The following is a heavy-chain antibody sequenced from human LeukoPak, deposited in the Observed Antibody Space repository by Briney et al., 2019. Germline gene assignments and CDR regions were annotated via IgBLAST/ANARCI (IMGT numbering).Heavy chain of an antibody. CDR3: ASSLPGATVPYY. CDR2: IYYSGST. CDR1: GGSISSYY. J-gene: IGHJ4*02. V-gene: IGHV4-59*08. Sequence: SETLSLTCTVSGGSISSYYWSWIRQPXXXXXXWIGYIYYSGSTNYNPSLKSRVTISVDTSKNQFSLKLSSVTAADTAVYYCASSLPGATVPYYWGQGTLVTVSS. D-gene: IGHD4-17*01.